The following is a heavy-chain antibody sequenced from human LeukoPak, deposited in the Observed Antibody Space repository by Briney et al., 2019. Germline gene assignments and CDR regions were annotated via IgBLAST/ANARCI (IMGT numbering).Heavy chain of an antibody. CDR3: ARSSGSYLHSGRFDP. D-gene: IGHD3-10*01. CDR2: IYPGDSDT. J-gene: IGHJ5*02. V-gene: IGHV5-51*01. Sequence: GESLKISCNGSGYSFTSYWIGWVRQMPGKGLEWMGIIYPGDSDTRYSPSFQGQVTISADKSISTAYLQWSSLKASDTAMYYCARSSGSYLHSGRFDPWGQGTLVTVSS. CDR1: GYSFTSYW.